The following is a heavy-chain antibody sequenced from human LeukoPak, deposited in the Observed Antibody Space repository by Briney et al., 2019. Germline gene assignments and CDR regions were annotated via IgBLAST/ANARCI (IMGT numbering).Heavy chain of an antibody. V-gene: IGHV3-23*01. CDR2: ISGGGDST. D-gene: IGHD1-7*01. Sequence: GGSLRLSCTASGFIFSTYAMNWVRQAPGKGLEWVSTISGGGDSTYYADSVKGRFTISRDNSKNTLYLQMNSLRAEDTAVYYCAKDSTGTTFVYYYYGMDVWGQGTTVTVSS. J-gene: IGHJ6*02. CDR3: AKDSTGTTFVYYYYGMDV. CDR1: GFIFSTYA.